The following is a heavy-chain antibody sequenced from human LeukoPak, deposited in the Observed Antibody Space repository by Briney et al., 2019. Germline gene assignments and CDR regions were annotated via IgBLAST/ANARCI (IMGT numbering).Heavy chain of an antibody. CDR3: ARDHMVRGVSRWFDP. CDR2: IYYSGST. Sequence: PQTLSLTCTVSGGSISRGGYYWSWTRHHPGKGLEWNGYIYYSGSTYYNPSLKSRVTISVDTSKNQFSLKLSSVTAADTAVYYCARDHMVRGVSRWFDPWGQGTLVTVSS. V-gene: IGHV4-31*03. D-gene: IGHD3-10*01. CDR1: GGSISRGGYY. J-gene: IGHJ5*02.